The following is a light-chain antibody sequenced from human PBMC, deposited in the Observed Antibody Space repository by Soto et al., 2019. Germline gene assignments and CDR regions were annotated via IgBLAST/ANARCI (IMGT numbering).Light chain of an antibody. J-gene: IGKJ5*01. Sequence: EIVMTQSPATLSVSPGERATLSCRASQSISNKLAWYQHEPGQAPRLLIYDTSTRVAGIPARFTGSGSGTDFTLTISSLQSEDFAVYYCQQYNIWRSISFGQGTRLEI. CDR2: DTS. V-gene: IGKV3-15*01. CDR3: QQYNIWRSIS. CDR1: QSISNK.